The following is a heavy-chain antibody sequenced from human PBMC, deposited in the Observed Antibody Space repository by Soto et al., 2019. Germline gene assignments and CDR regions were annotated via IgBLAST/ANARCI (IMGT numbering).Heavy chain of an antibody. CDR1: GFTFSSYA. D-gene: IGHD2-2*01. CDR3: AKDWFSIVVVPAPFDY. J-gene: IGHJ4*02. V-gene: IGHV3-23*01. Sequence: GGSLRLSCAASGFTFSSYAMSWVRQAPGKGLEWVSAISGSGGSTYYADSVKGRFTISRDNSKNTLYLQMNSLRAEDTAVYYCAKDWFSIVVVPAPFDYWGQGTLVTVSS. CDR2: ISGSGGST.